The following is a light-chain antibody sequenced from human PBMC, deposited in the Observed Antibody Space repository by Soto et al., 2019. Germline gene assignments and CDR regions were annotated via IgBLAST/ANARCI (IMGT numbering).Light chain of an antibody. CDR3: MQALQTPRT. CDR2: LGS. V-gene: IGKV2-28*01. J-gene: IGKJ5*01. Sequence: DIVMTQSPLSLPVTPGEPASISCRSSQSLLHSNGYNYLDWYLQKPGQSPQLLIYLGSNRASGVXDRXSGSGSGTDFTLKISRVEAEDVGVYYCMQALQTPRTFGQGTRLEIK. CDR1: QSLLHSNGYNY.